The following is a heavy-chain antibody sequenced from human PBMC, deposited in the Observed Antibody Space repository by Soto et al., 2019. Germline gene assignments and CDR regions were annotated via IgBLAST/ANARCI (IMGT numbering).Heavy chain of an antibody. D-gene: IGHD3-16*02. CDR1: GFTFNTYG. J-gene: IGHJ4*02. Sequence: GGSLRLSCTASGFTFNTYGMHWVRQAPGKGLEWVAIIWYDGSNKYYADSVKGRFTISRDNSKNTLYVQMNSLRAEDTAVYYCARAFMITFGGVIGPSDYWGQGTLVTVSS. CDR3: ARAFMITFGGVIGPSDY. V-gene: IGHV3-33*01. CDR2: IWYDGSNK.